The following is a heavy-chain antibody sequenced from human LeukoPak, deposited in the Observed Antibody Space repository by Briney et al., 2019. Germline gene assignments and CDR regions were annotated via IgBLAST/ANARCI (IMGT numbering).Heavy chain of an antibody. CDR2: TRSDGRDK. CDR1: GFIFDHYG. D-gene: IGHD6-6*01. V-gene: IGHV3-30*02. CDR3: AKDEGAALSKLGAIPKVVDY. J-gene: IGHJ4*02. Sequence: GGSLRLSCAASGFIFDHYGMHWVRQAPGKGLEWVAFTRSDGRDKYYADSVKGRFTISRDNSKNTLYLQMNSLRVEDTAVYYCAKDEGAALSKLGAIPKVVDYWGQGTLVTVSS.